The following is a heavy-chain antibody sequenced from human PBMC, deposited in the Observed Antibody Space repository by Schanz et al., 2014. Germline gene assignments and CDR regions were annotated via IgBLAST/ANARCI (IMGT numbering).Heavy chain of an antibody. CDR3: AKVAPAATYVDS. CDR2: ISSGGRNI. J-gene: IGHJ4*02. Sequence: EVQLVESGGGLVKPGESLRLSCAASGFIFSAYTMNWVRQAPGKGLEWVSSISSGGRNISYADSLKGRFTISRDNAKNSLFLQMSSLGAEDTAVYYCAKVAPAATYVDSWGLGTLVNVSS. V-gene: IGHV3-21*04. CDR1: GFIFSAYT. D-gene: IGHD2-2*01.